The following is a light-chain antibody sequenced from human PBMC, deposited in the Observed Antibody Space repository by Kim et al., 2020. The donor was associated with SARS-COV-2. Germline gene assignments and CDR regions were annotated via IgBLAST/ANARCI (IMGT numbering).Light chain of an antibody. CDR3: QQRGNWPLT. J-gene: IGKJ1*01. Sequence: LSHGKSATLSCRASQSVSSSFAWYQQKPGQAPRLLIYDACSRATGIPARFSGSGSGTDFTLTISSLEPEDFAVYYCQQRGNWPLTFGQGTKVDIK. CDR2: DAC. V-gene: IGKV3-11*01. CDR1: QSVSSS.